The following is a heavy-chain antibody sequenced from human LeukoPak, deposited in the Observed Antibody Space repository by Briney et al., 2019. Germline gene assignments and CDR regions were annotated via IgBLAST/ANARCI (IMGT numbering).Heavy chain of an antibody. CDR1: GFTFDDYA. V-gene: IGHV3-9*01. D-gene: IGHD5-18*01. CDR3: AKDKRGYSYDYFDY. Sequence: SGGSLRLSCAASGFTFDDYAMHWVRQAPGKGLEWVSGISWNSGSIGYADSVKGRFTISRDNAKNSLYLQMNSLRAEDTALYYCAKDKRGYSYDYFDYWGQGTLVTVSS. CDR2: ISWNSGSI. J-gene: IGHJ4*02.